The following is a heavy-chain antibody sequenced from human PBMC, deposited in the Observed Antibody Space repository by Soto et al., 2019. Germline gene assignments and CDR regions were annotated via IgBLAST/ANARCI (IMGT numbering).Heavy chain of an antibody. V-gene: IGHV3-21*01. CDR1: GFTFSTYS. D-gene: IGHD5-18*01. CDR2: ISSSSSYI. Sequence: EVQVVESGGGLVKPGGSLRLSCAASGFTFSTYSMNWVRQAPGKGLEWVSSISSSSSYIYYADSVKGRFTISRDNAKNSLYLQMNSLRAEDTAVYYCARAGGAAMVLRSRYYYGMDVWGRGTTVTVSS. J-gene: IGHJ6*02. CDR3: ARAGGAAMVLRSRYYYGMDV.